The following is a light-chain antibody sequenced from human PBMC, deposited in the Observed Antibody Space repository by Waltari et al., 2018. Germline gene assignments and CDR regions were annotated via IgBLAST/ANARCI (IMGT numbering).Light chain of an antibody. Sequence: EIVLTQSPGTASLSPGERVTLSCRASQTVGSRRLAWYQQKPGQAPRLVIYRASRRATGIPDRLSGSGSGTDFSLTISRLEPEDFAVYYCQQHGTLPATFGQGTKVEIK. CDR3: QQHGTLPAT. V-gene: IGKV3-20*01. J-gene: IGKJ1*01. CDR2: RAS. CDR1: QTVGSRR.